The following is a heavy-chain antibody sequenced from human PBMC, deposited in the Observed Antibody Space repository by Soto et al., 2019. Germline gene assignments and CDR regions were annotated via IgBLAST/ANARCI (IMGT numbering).Heavy chain of an antibody. Sequence: ASVKVSGKASGYTFIGYYIHWVRQAPGQGLEWMGWINPSSGGTNYAQKFQARVTMTRDTSISTAYMEVSRLTSDHTAVYYCGRDPGYRNCWSTDYWGQGTLVTVSS. CDR1: GYTFIGYY. J-gene: IGHJ4*02. CDR2: INPSSGGT. V-gene: IGHV1-2*02. CDR3: GRDPGYRNCWSTDY. D-gene: IGHD6-13*01.